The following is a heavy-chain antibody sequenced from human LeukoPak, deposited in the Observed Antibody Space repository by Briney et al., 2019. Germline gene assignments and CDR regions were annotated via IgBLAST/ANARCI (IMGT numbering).Heavy chain of an antibody. J-gene: IGHJ5*02. V-gene: IGHV5-51*01. CDR1: GYIFTSYW. CDR2: IYPGDSDT. Sequence: GESLKISCKGSGYIFTSYWIGWVRPMPGKGLEWMGIIYPGDSDTRYSPSFQGQVTISADKSIRTAYLQWSSLKASDTAMYYCARQGSSWYSARVLNWFDPWGQGTLVTVSS. D-gene: IGHD6-13*01. CDR3: ARQGSSWYSARVLNWFDP.